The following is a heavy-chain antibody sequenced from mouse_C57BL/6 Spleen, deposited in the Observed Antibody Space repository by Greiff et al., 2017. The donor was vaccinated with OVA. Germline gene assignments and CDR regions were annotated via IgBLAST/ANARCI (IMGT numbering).Heavy chain of an antibody. CDR1: GFTFSSYT. Sequence: EVNVVESGGGLVKPGGSLKLSCAASGFTFSSYTMSWVRQTPEKRLEWVATISGGGGNSYYPDSVKGRFTICRDNAKNTLYLQMSSLRSEDTALYYCARHYGSSLRGVVWYFDVWGTGTTVTVSS. D-gene: IGHD1-1*01. CDR3: ARHYGSSLRGVVWYFDV. CDR2: ISGGGGNS. V-gene: IGHV5-9*01. J-gene: IGHJ1*03.